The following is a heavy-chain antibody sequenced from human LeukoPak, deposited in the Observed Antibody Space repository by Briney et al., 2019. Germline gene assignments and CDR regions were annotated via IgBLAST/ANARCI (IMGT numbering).Heavy chain of an antibody. V-gene: IGHV3-30*02. CDR1: GFTFSSYG. Sequence: PGGSLRLSCAASGFTFSSYGMHWVRQAPGKGLEWVAFIRYDGSNKYYADSVKGRFTISRDNSKNTLYLQMNSLRAEDTAVYYCAKAGYSSGWPPDYWGQGTLVTVSS. CDR3: AKAGYSSGWPPDY. CDR2: IRYDGSNK. J-gene: IGHJ4*02. D-gene: IGHD6-19*01.